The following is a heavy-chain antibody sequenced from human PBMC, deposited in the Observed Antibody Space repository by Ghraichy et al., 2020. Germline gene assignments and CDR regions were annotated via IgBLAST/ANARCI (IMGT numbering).Heavy chain of an antibody. V-gene: IGHV4-34*01. J-gene: IGHJ6*02. CDR1: GGSFSGYY. CDR2: INHSGST. CDR3: AGRIAGEGYYNGMDV. D-gene: IGHD6-13*01. Sequence: SETLSLTCAVYGGSFSGYYWSWIRQPPAKGLEWIGEINHSGSTNYNPSLKSRVTISVDMSKKQFSLQLSSVTAAYTAVYYCAGRIAGEGYYNGMDVWGQGTTDTVSS.